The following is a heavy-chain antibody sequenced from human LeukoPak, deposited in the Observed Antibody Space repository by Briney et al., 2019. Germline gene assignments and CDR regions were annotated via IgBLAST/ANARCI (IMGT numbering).Heavy chain of an antibody. D-gene: IGHD4-17*01. CDR2: IKQDGSEK. V-gene: IGHV3-7*01. CDR1: GFNFGSHW. CDR3: ARLRVRPSQVTTVSTFDN. J-gene: IGHJ4*02. Sequence: GGSLRLSCAASGFNFGSHWMTWVRQAPGKGLEWVANIKQDGSEKYYVDSVKGRFTISRDNAKNSLYLQMNSLRVEDTAVYYCARLRVRPSQVTTVSTFDNWGQGTLVTVSS.